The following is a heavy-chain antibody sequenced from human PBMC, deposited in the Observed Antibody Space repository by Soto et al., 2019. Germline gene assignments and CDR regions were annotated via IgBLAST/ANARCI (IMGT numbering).Heavy chain of an antibody. V-gene: IGHV1-8*01. D-gene: IGHD2-8*01. J-gene: IGHJ5*02. CDR3: ARGGCTNGVCDWFDP. Sequence: ASVKVSCQASGYTFTSYDINWVRQATGQGLEWMGWMNPNSGNTGYAQKFQGRVTMTRNTSISTAYMELSSLRSEDTAVYYCARGGCTNGVCDWFDPWGQGTLVTVSS. CDR2: MNPNSGNT. CDR1: GYTFTSYD.